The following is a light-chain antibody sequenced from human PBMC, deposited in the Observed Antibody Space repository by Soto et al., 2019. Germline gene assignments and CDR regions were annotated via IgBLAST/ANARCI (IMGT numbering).Light chain of an antibody. CDR1: QRVSSY. Sequence: EIVLTQSAATLSLSPGERATLSCRASQRVSSYLAWYQQKPGQAPRLLIYDASNRATGIQARFSGSGSWTDFTLTISRLEPEDIAVYYCPQRRIWPYTFGQGTKQEIK. J-gene: IGKJ2*01. V-gene: IGKV3-11*01. CDR2: DAS. CDR3: PQRRIWPYT.